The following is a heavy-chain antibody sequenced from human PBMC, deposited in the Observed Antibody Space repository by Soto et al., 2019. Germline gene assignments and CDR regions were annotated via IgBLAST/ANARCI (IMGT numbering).Heavy chain of an antibody. CDR1: GFTFISSF. D-gene: IGHD6-19*01. CDR2: INQDGGVT. CDR3: ARYYRGSGRHFFDY. Sequence: TGGSLRLSCVASGFTFISSFMGWIRQAPGKGLEWVANINQDGGVTYYVDSVEGRFTISRDNTKDSLYLQMNSLRGEDTAIYYCARYYRGSGRHFFDYWGQGTPVTVSS. J-gene: IGHJ4*02. V-gene: IGHV3-7*03.